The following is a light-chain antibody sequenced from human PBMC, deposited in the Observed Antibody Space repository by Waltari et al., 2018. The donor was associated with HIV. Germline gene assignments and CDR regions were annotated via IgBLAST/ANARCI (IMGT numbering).Light chain of an antibody. CDR2: GVT. Sequence: QSALTQPRSVSGSPGQSVTISCTGSSSDVGAYDNVSWYQQYPGKAPKVILYGVTKRPSGIPDRFSGSKSGSTASLTISGPQAEDEADYYCSSYAGRYTVIFGGGTKLTVL. V-gene: IGLV2-11*01. J-gene: IGLJ2*01. CDR3: SSYAGRYTVI. CDR1: SSDVGAYDN.